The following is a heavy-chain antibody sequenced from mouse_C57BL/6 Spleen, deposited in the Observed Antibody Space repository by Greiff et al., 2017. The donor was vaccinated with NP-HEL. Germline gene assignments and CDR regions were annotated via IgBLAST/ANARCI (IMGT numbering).Heavy chain of an antibody. CDR2: INYDGSST. Sequence: EVKVVESEGGLVQPGSSMKLSCTASGFTFSDYYMAWVRQVPEKGLEWVANINYDGSSTYYLDSLKSRFIISRDNAKNILYLQMSSLKSEDTATYYCARDLYGYDAYFDYWGQGTTLTVSS. CDR1: GFTFSDYY. V-gene: IGHV5-16*01. D-gene: IGHD2-2*01. J-gene: IGHJ2*01. CDR3: ARDLYGYDAYFDY.